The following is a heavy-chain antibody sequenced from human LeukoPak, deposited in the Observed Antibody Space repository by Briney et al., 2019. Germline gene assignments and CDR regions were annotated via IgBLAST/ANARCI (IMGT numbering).Heavy chain of an antibody. J-gene: IGHJ4*02. V-gene: IGHV4-59*01. CDR1: GGSISSYY. CDR3: ARGLFAASFDY. CDR2: IYYSGST. Sequence: SETLSLTCTASGGSISSYYWSWIRQPPGKGLEWIGYIYYSGSTNYNPSLKSRVTISVDTSKNQFTLKLNSVTAADTAVYYCARGLFAASFDYWGQGTLVTVSS. D-gene: IGHD6-13*01.